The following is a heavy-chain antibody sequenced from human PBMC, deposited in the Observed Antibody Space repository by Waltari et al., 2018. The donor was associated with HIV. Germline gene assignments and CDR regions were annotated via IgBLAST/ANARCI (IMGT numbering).Heavy chain of an antibody. CDR1: GFIFSDHA. V-gene: IGHV3-30*03. CDR2: ISYDGSKK. Sequence: QVHLVESGGGVVPPGRSLGLPWAASGFIFSDHALPWVRQAPGKGLEWVAIISYDGSKKQYVDSVKGRFTISRDNSKNTLYLQMNSLRTEDTAVYYCARDSYASGSYGLIDFWGRGTLVTVSS. CDR3: ARDSYASGSYGLIDF. J-gene: IGHJ4*02. D-gene: IGHD3-10*01.